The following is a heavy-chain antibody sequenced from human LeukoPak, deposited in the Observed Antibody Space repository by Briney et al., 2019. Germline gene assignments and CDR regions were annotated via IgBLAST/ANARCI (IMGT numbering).Heavy chain of an antibody. CDR2: FDPEDGET. CDR1: GYTLTELS. J-gene: IGHJ4*02. D-gene: IGHD5-12*01. V-gene: IGHV1-24*01. Sequence: ASVKVSRKVSGYTLTELSMHWVRQAPGKGLEWMGGFDPEDGETIYAQKFQGRVTMTEDTSTDTAYMELSSLRSEDTAVYYCATVIPTYSGYDWLDYWGQGTLVTVSS. CDR3: ATVIPTYSGYDWLDY.